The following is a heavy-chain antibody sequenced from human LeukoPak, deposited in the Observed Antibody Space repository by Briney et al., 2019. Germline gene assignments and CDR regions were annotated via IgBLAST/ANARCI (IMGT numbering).Heavy chain of an antibody. Sequence: ASVKVSCKASGGTFSSYAISWVRQAPGQGLEWMGGIIPIFGTANYAQKFQGRVTITADESTSTAYMELSSLRSEDTAVYYCARTYYDFWSGLEGSPAWFDPWGQGTLVTVSS. V-gene: IGHV1-69*13. CDR2: IIPIFGTA. J-gene: IGHJ5*02. CDR1: GGTFSSYA. D-gene: IGHD3-3*01. CDR3: ARTYYDFWSGLEGSPAWFDP.